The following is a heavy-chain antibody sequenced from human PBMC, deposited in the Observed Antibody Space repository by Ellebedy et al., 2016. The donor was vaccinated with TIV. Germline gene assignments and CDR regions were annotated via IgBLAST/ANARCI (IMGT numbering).Heavy chain of an antibody. CDR2: IRQEGDEI. V-gene: IGHV3-7*01. CDR1: GFNFRSYW. CDR3: ARRASYGDYAVQVNPWFDP. D-gene: IGHD4-17*01. Sequence: GESLKLSCAASGFNFRSYWMTWVRQAPGKGLEWVAKIRQEGDEIYYVESVKGRFTISRDNAKNSLFLQMHSLRVEDTAVYYCARRASYGDYAVQVNPWFDPWGQGTLVTVSS. J-gene: IGHJ5*02.